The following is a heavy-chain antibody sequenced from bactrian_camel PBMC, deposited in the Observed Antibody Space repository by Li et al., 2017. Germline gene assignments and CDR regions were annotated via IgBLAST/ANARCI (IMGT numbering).Heavy chain of an antibody. CDR1: GYSTRSYC. CDR3: AAEINPRGVPDFGY. V-gene: IGHV3S1*01. D-gene: IGHD1*01. J-gene: IGHJ6*01. Sequence: VQLVESGGGSVQPGGSLRLSCVAPGYSTRSYCVRWFRQAPGKEREKVAHIYTRPGITQYTDSVKGRFTISKDDAKNTLFPQMNGLKPEDTAVYYCAAEINPRGVPDFGYWGQGTQVTVS. CDR2: IYTRPGIT.